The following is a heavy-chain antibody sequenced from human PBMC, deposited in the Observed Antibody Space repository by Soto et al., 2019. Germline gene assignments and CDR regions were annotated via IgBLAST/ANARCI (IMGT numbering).Heavy chain of an antibody. CDR2: IYWDDDK. V-gene: IGHV2-5*02. Sequence: QITLKESGPTLVKPTQTLTLTCTFSGFSLSTSGVGVGWIRQPPGKALEWLALIYWDDDKRYTPSLKSRLTINNDTSKKQVVLTMTNMDPVDTATYYCARSLIGYYYDSSGSNWFDPWGQGTLVTVSS. J-gene: IGHJ5*02. D-gene: IGHD3-22*01. CDR1: GFSLSTSGVG. CDR3: ARSLIGYYYDSSGSNWFDP.